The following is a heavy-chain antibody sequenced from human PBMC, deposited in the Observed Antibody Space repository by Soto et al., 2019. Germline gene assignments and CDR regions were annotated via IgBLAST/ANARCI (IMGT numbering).Heavy chain of an antibody. D-gene: IGHD2-2*01. CDR1: GFTFSSYG. J-gene: IGHJ6*03. CDR2: ISYDGSNK. V-gene: IGHV3-30*18. Sequence: QVQLVESGGGVVQPGRSLRLSCAASGFTFSSYGMHWVRQAPGKGLEWVAVISYDGSNKYYADSVKGRFTISRDNSKNTLYLQMNSLTADDTAVYYCAKNSGGYCSSTSGPFYYYYCMDVWGKGTTATVSS. CDR3: AKNSGGYCSSTSGPFYYYYCMDV.